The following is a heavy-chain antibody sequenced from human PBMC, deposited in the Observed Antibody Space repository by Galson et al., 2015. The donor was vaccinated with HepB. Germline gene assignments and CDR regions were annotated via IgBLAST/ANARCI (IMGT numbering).Heavy chain of an antibody. D-gene: IGHD4-17*01. Sequence: SLRLSCAASGFTFSDYYMSWIRQAPGKGLEWLSYISASSIYTNYADSGKGRFTGSRDNAKNSLSLQRNSLRAEDTALYYCARVADADYGDHTHFDSWGPGTLVTVSS. CDR1: GFTFSDYY. CDR3: ARVADADYGDHTHFDS. V-gene: IGHV3-11*06. CDR2: ISASSIYT. J-gene: IGHJ4*01.